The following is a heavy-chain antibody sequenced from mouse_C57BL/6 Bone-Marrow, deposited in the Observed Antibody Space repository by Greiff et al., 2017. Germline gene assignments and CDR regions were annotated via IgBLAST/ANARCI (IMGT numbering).Heavy chain of an antibody. CDR1: GFNIKDDY. CDR2: FDPENGDT. D-gene: IGHD1-1*01. CDR3: TSYGSFDY. Sequence: EVQRVESGAELVRPGASVKLSCTASGFNIKDDYMHWVKQRPEQGLEWIGWFDPENGDTEYAPKFQGKATITADTSSNTAYLQLSSLTSEDSAVYYCTSYGSFDYWGQGTTLTVSS. J-gene: IGHJ2*01. V-gene: IGHV14-4*01.